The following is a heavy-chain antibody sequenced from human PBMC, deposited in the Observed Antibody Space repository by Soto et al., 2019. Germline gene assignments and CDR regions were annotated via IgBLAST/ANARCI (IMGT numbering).Heavy chain of an antibody. D-gene: IGHD3-10*01. Sequence: SRTLSLTSAISGDSVSSDITSWNWIRQSPSRGLEWLGRTYYRSKWFHDYAASVKSRITINPDTSKNQFSLELNSMTPEDTAVYYCARGNALDVWGQGTVFTVSS. CDR3: ARGNALDV. J-gene: IGHJ3*01. CDR1: GDSVSSDITS. CDR2: TYYRSKWFH. V-gene: IGHV6-1*01.